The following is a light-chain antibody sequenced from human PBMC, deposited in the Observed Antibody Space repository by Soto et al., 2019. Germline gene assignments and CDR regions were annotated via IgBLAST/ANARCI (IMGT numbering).Light chain of an antibody. CDR3: QQYDNLPLT. CDR2: DAS. Sequence: DIQMTQSPSTLSASVGDRVTLTCRASQSISSWLAWYQHKPGKAPKLMIYDASSLESGVPSRFSGSGAGTEFTLTISSLQPEDIATYYCQQYDNLPLTFGGGTKVDIK. J-gene: IGKJ4*01. V-gene: IGKV1-5*01. CDR1: QSISSW.